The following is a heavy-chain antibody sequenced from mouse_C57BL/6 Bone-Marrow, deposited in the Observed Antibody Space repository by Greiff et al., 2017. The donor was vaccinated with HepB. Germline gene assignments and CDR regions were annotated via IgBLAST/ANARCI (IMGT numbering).Heavy chain of an antibody. D-gene: IGHD4-1*01. J-gene: IGHJ2*01. V-gene: IGHV5-6*01. Sequence: EVKVVESGGDLVKPGGSLKLSCAASGFTFSSYGMSWVRQTPDKRLEWVANISSGGSYTYYLDSVKGRFTISRDNAKNTLYLQMSSLKSEDTAMYYCARHKLGFDYWGQGTTLTVSS. CDR1: GFTFSSYG. CDR3: ARHKLGFDY. CDR2: ISSGGSYT.